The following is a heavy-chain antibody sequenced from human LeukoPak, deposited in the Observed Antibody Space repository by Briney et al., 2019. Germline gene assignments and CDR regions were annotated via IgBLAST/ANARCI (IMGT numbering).Heavy chain of an antibody. D-gene: IGHD2-15*01. Sequence: GGSLRLSCAAFGFTFSDYYMSWIRQAPGKGLEWVSYISSSSSYTNYADSVKGRFTISRDNAKNSLYLQMNSLRAEDTAVYYCARVQGGWPSDWGQGTLVTVSS. CDR1: GFTFSDYY. CDR2: ISSSSSYT. V-gene: IGHV3-11*06. CDR3: ARVQGGWPSD. J-gene: IGHJ4*02.